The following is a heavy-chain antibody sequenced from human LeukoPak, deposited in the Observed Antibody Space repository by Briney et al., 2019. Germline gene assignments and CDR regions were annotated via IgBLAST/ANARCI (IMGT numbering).Heavy chain of an antibody. CDR3: ARDLYYDFWGGYRKLYYYYGMDV. V-gene: IGHV1-2*02. CDR1: GGTFSSYA. Sequence: GASVKVSCKASGGTFSSYAISWVRQAPGQGLEWMGWINPNSGGTNYAQKFQGRVTMTRDTSISTAYMELSRLRSDDTAVYYCARDLYYDFWGGYRKLYYYYGMDVWGQGATVTVSS. D-gene: IGHD3-3*01. CDR2: INPNSGGT. J-gene: IGHJ6*02.